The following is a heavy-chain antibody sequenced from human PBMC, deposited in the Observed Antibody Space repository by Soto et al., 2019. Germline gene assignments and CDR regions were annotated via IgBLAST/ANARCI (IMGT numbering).Heavy chain of an antibody. V-gene: IGHV1-18*04. CDR1: GYTFTSYG. Sequence: GASVKVSCKASGYTFTSYGISWVRQAPGQGLEWMGWIIAYNGNTNYAQKLQGRVTMTTDTSTSTAYMELRSLRSDDTAVYYCAVGVLRFLEWLPYPNFDYWGQGTLVTVSS. CDR3: AVGVLRFLEWLPYPNFDY. D-gene: IGHD3-3*01. CDR2: IIAYNGNT. J-gene: IGHJ4*02.